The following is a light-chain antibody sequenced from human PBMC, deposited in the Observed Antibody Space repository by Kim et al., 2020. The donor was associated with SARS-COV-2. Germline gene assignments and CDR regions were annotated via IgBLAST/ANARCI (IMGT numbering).Light chain of an antibody. V-gene: IGKV1-39*01. Sequence: ASVGNLVSITCRASQTIGTFLNWYQQKAGKAPKLLIHDTFTLQSGVPSRFSGSGSGTDFTLTISSLQPEDVATYFCQQSHTTPFTFGPGTKVDIK. CDR1: QTIGTF. CDR2: DTF. CDR3: QQSHTTPFT. J-gene: IGKJ3*01.